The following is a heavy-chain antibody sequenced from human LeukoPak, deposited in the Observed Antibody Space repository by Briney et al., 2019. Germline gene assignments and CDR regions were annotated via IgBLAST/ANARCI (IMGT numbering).Heavy chain of an antibody. J-gene: IGHJ2*01. Sequence: GGSLRLSCAASGFTVSSNYMSWVRQAPGKGLEWVSVISSGGSTYYADSVKGRFTISRDSSKNTLYLQMNSLRDEDTAMYYCARDGMSTVAYWFFDLWGRGTPGHCLL. CDR1: GFTVSSNY. CDR3: ARDGMSTVAYWFFDL. D-gene: IGHD4-23*01. CDR2: ISSGGST. V-gene: IGHV3-53*01.